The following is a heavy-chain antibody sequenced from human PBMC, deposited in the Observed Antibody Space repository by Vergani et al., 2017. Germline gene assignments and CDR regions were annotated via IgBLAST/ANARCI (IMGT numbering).Heavy chain of an antibody. CDR3: AGGLRGYSYGYHDY. D-gene: IGHD5-18*01. CDR2: ISSSSSYI. V-gene: IGHV3-21*01. Sequence: EVQLVESGGGLVKPGGSLRLSCAASGFTFSSYSMNWVRQAPGKGLEWVSSISSSSSYIYYADSVKGRFTISRDNAKNSLYLQMNSLRAEDTAVYYCAGGLRGYSYGYHDYWGQGTLVTVSS. J-gene: IGHJ4*02. CDR1: GFTFSSYS.